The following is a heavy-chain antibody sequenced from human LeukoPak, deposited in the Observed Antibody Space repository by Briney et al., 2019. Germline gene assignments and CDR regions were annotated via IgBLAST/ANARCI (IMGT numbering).Heavy chain of an antibody. V-gene: IGHV4-59*08. CDR2: IYYSGST. CDR1: GGSISSYY. J-gene: IGHJ6*02. CDR3: ARRNHYDILTGYYYYYGMDV. D-gene: IGHD3-9*01. Sequence: SETLSLTCTVSGGSISSYYWSWIRQLPGKGLEWIGYIYYSGSTNYNPSLKSRVTISVDTSKNQFSLKLSSVTAADTAVYYCARRNHYDILTGYYYYYGMDVWGQGTTVTVSS.